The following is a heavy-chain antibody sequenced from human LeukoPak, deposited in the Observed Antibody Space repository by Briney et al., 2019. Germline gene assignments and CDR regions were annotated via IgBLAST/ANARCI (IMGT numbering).Heavy chain of an antibody. CDR1: GYTFTSNY. D-gene: IGHD6-19*01. CDR3: ARDQWLHNQYYYYMDV. J-gene: IGHJ6*03. CDR2: INPSGGST. V-gene: IGHV1-46*01. Sequence: GASVKVSCKAFGYTFTSNYMHWVRQAPGQGLEWMEIINPSGGSTSYAQKFQGRVTMTRDMSTSTVYMELSSLRSEDTAVYYCARDQWLHNQYYYYMDVWGKGTTVTVSS.